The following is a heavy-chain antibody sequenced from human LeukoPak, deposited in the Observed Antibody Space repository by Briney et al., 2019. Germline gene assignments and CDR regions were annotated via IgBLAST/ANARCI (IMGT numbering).Heavy chain of an antibody. J-gene: IGHJ4*02. CDR2: INPNTGDT. V-gene: IGHV1-2*02. CDR1: GYTFTRYH. D-gene: IGHD3-9*01. CDR3: ARDWLLRYSEGGFDY. Sequence: ASVKVSCKASGYTFTRYHMHWVRQAPGQGLEWMGWINPNTGDTNYAQNFQGRVTMTRDTSISTAYMDLARLRSDDTAMYYCARDWLLRYSEGGFDYWGQGTLVTVSS.